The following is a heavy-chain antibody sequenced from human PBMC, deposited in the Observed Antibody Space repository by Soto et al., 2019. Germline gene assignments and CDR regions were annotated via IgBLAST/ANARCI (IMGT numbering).Heavy chain of an antibody. CDR2: IIPIFGTA. CDR3: ARDLAPLITMIVVVGGGGMDV. J-gene: IGHJ6*02. D-gene: IGHD3-22*01. CDR1: GGTFSSYA. Sequence: EASVKVSCKASGGTFSSYAISWVRQAPGQGLEWMGGIIPIFGTANYAQKFQGRVTITADESTSTAYMELSSLRSEDTAVYYCARDLAPLITMIVVVGGGGMDVWGQGTTVTVSS. V-gene: IGHV1-69*13.